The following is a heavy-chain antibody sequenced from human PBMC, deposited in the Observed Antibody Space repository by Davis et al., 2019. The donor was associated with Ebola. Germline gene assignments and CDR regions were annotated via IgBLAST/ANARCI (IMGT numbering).Heavy chain of an antibody. Sequence: ASVKVSCKASGYTFTSYGISWVRQAPGQGLEWMGWISAYNGNTNYAQKLQGRVTMTTDTSTSTAYMELSSLRSEDTAVYYCARRAQHPRRAWFDPWGQGTLVTVSS. CDR1: GYTFTSYG. J-gene: IGHJ5*02. D-gene: IGHD3-10*01. V-gene: IGHV1-18*01. CDR2: ISAYNGNT. CDR3: ARRAQHPRRAWFDP.